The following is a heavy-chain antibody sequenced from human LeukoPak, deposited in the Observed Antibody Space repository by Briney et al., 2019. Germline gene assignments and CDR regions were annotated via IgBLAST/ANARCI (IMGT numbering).Heavy chain of an antibody. CDR2: INAGNGNT. V-gene: IGHV1-3*01. D-gene: IGHD4-17*01. Sequence: GASVKVSFKASGYTFTSYAMHWVRQAPGQRLEWMGWINAGNGNTKYLQKFRDRLTITRHTYASTAYMELSSLRSEDTAVYYCARDPGYGDSPVLWGQGTLVTVSS. CDR3: ARDPGYGDSPVL. CDR1: GYTFTSYA. J-gene: IGHJ4*02.